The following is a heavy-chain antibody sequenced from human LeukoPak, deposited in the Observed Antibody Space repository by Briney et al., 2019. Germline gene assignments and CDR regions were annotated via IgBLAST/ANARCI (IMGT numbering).Heavy chain of an antibody. J-gene: IGHJ3*02. CDR2: IIPIFGTA. D-gene: IGHD7-27*01. V-gene: IGHV1-69*05. Sequence: ASVKVSCKASGGTFSSYAISWVRQAPGQGLEWMGWIIPIFGTANYAQKFQGRVTITTDESTSTAYMELSSLRSEDTAVYYCARVGRTGEFYGVIDIWGQGTMVTVSS. CDR1: GGTFSSYA. CDR3: ARVGRTGEFYGVIDI.